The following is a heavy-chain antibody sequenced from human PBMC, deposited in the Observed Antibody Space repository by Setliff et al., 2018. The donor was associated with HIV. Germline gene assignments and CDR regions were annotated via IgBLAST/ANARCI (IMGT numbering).Heavy chain of an antibody. CDR2: IIPISGTA. V-gene: IGHV1-69*06. J-gene: IGHJ3*02. CDR3: ARAFQHFEYAFDI. Sequence: SVKVSCKASGYIFSTFGITWVRQAPGQGPEWMGRIIPISGTANNAQKFQGRVTITADKSTSTAYMQLSSLRSEDTAVYYCARAFQHFEYAFDIWGQGTMVTVSS. D-gene: IGHD3-9*01. CDR1: GYIFSTFG.